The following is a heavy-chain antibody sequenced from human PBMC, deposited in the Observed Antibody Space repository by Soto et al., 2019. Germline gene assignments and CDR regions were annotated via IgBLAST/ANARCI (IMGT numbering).Heavy chain of an antibody. V-gene: IGHV3-21*01. D-gene: IGHD5-18*01. J-gene: IGHJ5*02. CDR3: ARGRTTMVTSWFDP. CDR1: GLTLNSYS. CDR2: ISSSSSNI. Sequence: EVQLVESGGGRIKPGGSLRPSGAASGLTLNSYSRNGVPQAPGKGLEWVSSISSSSSNIFHADSVKGRFTISRDNSKNSLYLQMNSLRAEDTAVYYCARGRTTMVTSWFDPWGQGTLVTVSS.